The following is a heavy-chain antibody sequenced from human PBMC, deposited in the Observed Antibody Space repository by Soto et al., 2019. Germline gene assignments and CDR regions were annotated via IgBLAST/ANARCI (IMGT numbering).Heavy chain of an antibody. CDR1: GYTFTSYD. CDR3: ARGDAPYSSSWYGHYYYYYKDV. CDR2: MNPNSGNT. V-gene: IGHV1-8*01. D-gene: IGHD6-13*01. J-gene: IGHJ6*03. Sequence: ASVKVSCKASGYTFTSYDINWVRQATGQGLEWMGWMNPNSGNTGYAQKFQGRVTMTRNTSISTAYMELSSLRSEDTAVYYCARGDAPYSSSWYGHYYYYYKDVWGKGTTVTVSS.